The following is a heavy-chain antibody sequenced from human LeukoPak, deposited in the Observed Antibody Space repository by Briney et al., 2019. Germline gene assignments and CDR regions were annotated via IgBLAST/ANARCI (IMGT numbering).Heavy chain of an antibody. V-gene: IGHV4-59*01. CDR3: ARGPVTTGTNYFDY. J-gene: IGHJ4*02. CDR1: GGSISSYY. Sequence: SETLSLTCTVSGGSISSYYWSWIRQPPGKGLEWIGYIYYSGSTNYNPSLKSRVTISVDTSKNQFPLRLSSMTAADTAVYYCARGPVTTGTNYFDYWGQGTLVTVSS. CDR2: IYYSGST. D-gene: IGHD4-11*01.